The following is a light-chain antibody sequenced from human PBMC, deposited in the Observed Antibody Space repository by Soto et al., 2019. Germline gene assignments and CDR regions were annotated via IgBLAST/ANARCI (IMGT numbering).Light chain of an antibody. CDR1: SSDVGGYNY. J-gene: IGLJ2*01. Sequence: QSVLTQPASVSGSPGQSITISCTGTSSDVGGYNYVSCYQQHPGKAPKLMIYDVSNRPSGVSNRFSGSKSGNTASLTISGLQAEDEADYYCSSYTSSSTLIFGGGTKLTVL. V-gene: IGLV2-14*01. CDR2: DVS. CDR3: SSYTSSSTLI.